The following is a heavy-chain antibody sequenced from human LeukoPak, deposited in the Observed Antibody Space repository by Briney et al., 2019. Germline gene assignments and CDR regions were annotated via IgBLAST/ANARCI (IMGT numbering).Heavy chain of an antibody. CDR1: GSTFTSYG. D-gene: IGHD2-2*01. V-gene: IGHV1-18*04. CDR2: ISAYNGNT. Sequence: GASVKVSCKASGSTFTSYGISWARQAPGQGLEWMGWISAYNGNTNYAQKLQGRVTMTTDTSTSTAYMELRSLRSDDTAVYYCARDYEGYCSSTSCSGADYWGQGTLVTVSS. CDR3: ARDYEGYCSSTSCSGADY. J-gene: IGHJ4*02.